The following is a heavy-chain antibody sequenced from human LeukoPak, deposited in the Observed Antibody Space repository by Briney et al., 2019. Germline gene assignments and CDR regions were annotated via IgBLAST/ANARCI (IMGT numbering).Heavy chain of an antibody. V-gene: IGHV3-48*01. J-gene: IGHJ4*02. CDR1: GFTFGSYS. CDR3: TRDQEGSDY. Sequence: PGGSLRLSCVASGFTFGSYSMNWVRQAPGKGLEWVSYITRSSSAKFYADSVKGRFTISRDNAENLLYLQMNSLRAEDTAVYYCTRDQEGSDYWGQGTLVTVSS. CDR2: ITRSSSAK.